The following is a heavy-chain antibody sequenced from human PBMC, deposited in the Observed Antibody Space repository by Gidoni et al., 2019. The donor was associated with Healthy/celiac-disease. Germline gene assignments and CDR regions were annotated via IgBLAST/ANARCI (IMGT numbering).Heavy chain of an antibody. J-gene: IGHJ5*02. CDR3: ARPGDVTTVTTGWFDP. V-gene: IGHV4-39*01. CDR1: GGSISSSSYY. D-gene: IGHD4-17*01. Sequence: QLQLQESGPGLVKPSETLSLTCTVSGGSISSSSYYWGWIRQPPGKGLEWIGSIYYSGSTYYNPSLKSRVTISVDTSKNQFSLKRSSVTAADTAVYYGARPGDVTTVTTGWFDPWGQGTLVTVSS. CDR2: IYYSGST.